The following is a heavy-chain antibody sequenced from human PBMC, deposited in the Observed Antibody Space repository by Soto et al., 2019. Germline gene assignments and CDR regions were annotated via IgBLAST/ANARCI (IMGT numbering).Heavy chain of an antibody. CDR1: GYPLTAFS. CDR3: ATEKREYDSSGTPAFDI. J-gene: IGHJ3*02. V-gene: IGHV1-24*01. Sequence: ASVKVSCKVFGYPLTAFSIPLVRPAPRKGLEWLGGFEPEDGETIYAQKFQGRVTMTEDTSTDTAYMELSSLRSEDTAVYYCATEKREYDSSGTPAFDIWGQGTRVAVSS. CDR2: FEPEDGET. D-gene: IGHD3-22*01.